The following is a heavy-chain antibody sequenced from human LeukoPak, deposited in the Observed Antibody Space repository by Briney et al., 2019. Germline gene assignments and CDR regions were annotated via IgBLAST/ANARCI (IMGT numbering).Heavy chain of an antibody. V-gene: IGHV4-34*01. Sequence: SETLSLTCAVYGWSFNDYYWNWVRQPPGKGLEWIGEINARGDTNYNPSLKSRVTISVDSSKNQFSLTLTSTIAADTAIYYCARGQVPAARGYNWFDPWGQGTLVTVSS. CDR3: ARGQVPAARGYNWFDP. D-gene: IGHD2-2*01. J-gene: IGHJ5*02. CDR1: GWSFNDYY. CDR2: INARGDT.